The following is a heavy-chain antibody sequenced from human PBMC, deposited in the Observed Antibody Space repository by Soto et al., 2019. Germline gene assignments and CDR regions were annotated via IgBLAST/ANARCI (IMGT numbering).Heavy chain of an antibody. CDR3: ARSRSGAVADSLDY. CDR1: GFTFNRHA. J-gene: IGHJ4*02. CDR2: ISRDGNNK. D-gene: IGHD3-10*01. Sequence: QVQLVASGGGVVHLGRSLTLSCAASGFTFNRHAIHWVRQSPGKVLEWVTVISRDGNNKYSADSVKGRFTISRDNAKNTVILQMNSLRREDTAIYYCARSRSGAVADSLDYWGQGTPVTVSS. V-gene: IGHV3-30-3*01.